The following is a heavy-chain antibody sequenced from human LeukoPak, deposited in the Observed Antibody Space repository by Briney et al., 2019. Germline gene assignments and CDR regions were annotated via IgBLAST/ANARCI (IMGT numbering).Heavy chain of an antibody. CDR1: GFTFSTYW. Sequence: PVGSLRLSCAASGFTFSTYWMHWVRQAPGKGLVWVSRINSDGINTSYADSVKGRFTISRDNAKNTLNLQMNSLRAEDTAVYYCARDLGQYYDTSDNWFDPWGQGTLVTVSS. CDR2: INSDGINT. J-gene: IGHJ5*02. V-gene: IGHV3-74*01. CDR3: ARDLGQYYDTSDNWFDP. D-gene: IGHD3-22*01.